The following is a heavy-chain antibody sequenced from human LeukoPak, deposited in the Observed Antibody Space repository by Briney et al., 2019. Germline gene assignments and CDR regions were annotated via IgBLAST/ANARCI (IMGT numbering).Heavy chain of an antibody. V-gene: IGHV3-48*03. CDR2: ISRSATTI. CDR3: ARVGALSSSWLLY. J-gene: IGHJ4*02. D-gene: IGHD6-13*01. Sequence: GRTLRLSCAASGFTFSSYAMHWVRQAPGKGLEWVSSISRSATTIYYADSVKGRFTISRDNAKNSLYLQMNSLRAEDTAVYFCARVGALSSSWLLYWGQGTLVTVSS. CDR1: GFTFSSYA.